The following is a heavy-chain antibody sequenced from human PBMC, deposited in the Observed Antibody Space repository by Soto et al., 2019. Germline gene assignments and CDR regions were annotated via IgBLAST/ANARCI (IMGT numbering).Heavy chain of an antibody. V-gene: IGHV1-46*01. J-gene: IGHJ3*01. D-gene: IGHD3-22*01. CDR2: INPSGGST. CDR1: GYSLTSYY. CDR3: ARNARGSSGHD. Sequence: ASVEVSWKACGYSLTSYYMHWVRQAPGQGLEWMGIINPSGGSTSYAQKFQGRVTMTRDTSTSTVYMELSSLRSEDTAVYYCARNARGSSGHDWGQGTMVTVSS.